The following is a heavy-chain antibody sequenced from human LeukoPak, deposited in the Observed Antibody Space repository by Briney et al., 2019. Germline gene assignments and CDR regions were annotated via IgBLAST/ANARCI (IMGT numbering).Heavy chain of an antibody. J-gene: IGHJ5*02. CDR3: ARMFGELYGWFDP. CDR2: ISDSGST. V-gene: IGHV4-59*11. CDR1: GGSLSTHH. D-gene: IGHD3-10*02. Sequence: SSETLSLTCVVSGGSLSTHHWSWIRQSPGRGLEWIGYISDSGSTNYNPSLKSRVTISVDTSKNQFSLKLSSVTAADTAVYYCARMFGELYGWFDPWGQGTLVTVSS.